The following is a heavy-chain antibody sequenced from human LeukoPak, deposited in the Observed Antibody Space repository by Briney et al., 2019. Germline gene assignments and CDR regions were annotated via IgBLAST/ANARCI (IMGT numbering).Heavy chain of an antibody. CDR2: ISGSGGST. Sequence: GGSLRLSCAASGFTFSSYAMSWVRQAPGKGLEWVSAISGSGGSTYYADSVKGRFTISRDNSKNTLYLQMNSLRAEDTALYYCAKGSFGSGSYPFDYWGQGTLVTVSS. CDR1: GFTFSSYA. V-gene: IGHV3-23*01. J-gene: IGHJ4*02. D-gene: IGHD1-26*01. CDR3: AKGSFGSGSYPFDY.